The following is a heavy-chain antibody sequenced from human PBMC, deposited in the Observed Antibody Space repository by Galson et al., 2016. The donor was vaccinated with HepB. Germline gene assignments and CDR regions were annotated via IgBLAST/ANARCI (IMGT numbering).Heavy chain of an antibody. V-gene: IGHV3-23*01. CDR2: ISGSGGST. CDR3: AKRPLYCSGGRCRYDPGY. Sequence: SLRLSCAASGLTFSSYAVNWVRQAPGKGLEWVSTISGSGGSTSYADSVKGRFTISRDSSKNTLYLQMTSLRVEDTAVYYCAKRPLYCSGGRCRYDPGYWGQGTLVIVSS. J-gene: IGHJ4*02. D-gene: IGHD2-15*01. CDR1: GLTFSSYA.